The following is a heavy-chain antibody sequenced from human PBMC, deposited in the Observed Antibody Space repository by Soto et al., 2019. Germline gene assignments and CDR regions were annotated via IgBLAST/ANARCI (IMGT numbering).Heavy chain of an antibody. D-gene: IGHD6-6*01. CDR1: GFTFSSYS. Sequence: GGSLSLSCAASGFTFSSYSMNWVRQAPGKGLEWVSSISSSSSYIYYADSVKGRFTISRDNAKNSLYLQMNSLRAEDTAVYYCARDVFDRGSSSSFFDYWGQGTLVTVSS. V-gene: IGHV3-21*01. CDR3: ARDVFDRGSSSSFFDY. CDR2: ISSSSSYI. J-gene: IGHJ4*02.